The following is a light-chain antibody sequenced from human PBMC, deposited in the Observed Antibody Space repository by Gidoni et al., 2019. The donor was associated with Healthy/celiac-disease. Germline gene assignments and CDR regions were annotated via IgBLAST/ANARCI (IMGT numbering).Light chain of an antibody. Sequence: QSVLTQPPSVSGAPGQRVTISCTGSSSNIGAGYAVHWHKQLPGRAPKLLIYGNSNRPSGVPDRFSGSRSGTSASLAITGLQPGDEADYYCQAYDSSLSGPGGVFGGGTKVTVL. J-gene: IGLJ3*02. CDR1: SSNIGAGYA. V-gene: IGLV1-40*01. CDR3: QAYDSSLSGPGGV. CDR2: GNS.